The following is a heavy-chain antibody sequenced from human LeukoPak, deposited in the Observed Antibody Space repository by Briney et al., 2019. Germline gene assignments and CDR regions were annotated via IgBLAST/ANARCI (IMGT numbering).Heavy chain of an antibody. J-gene: IGHJ6*02. CDR2: INPKSGGT. V-gene: IGHV1-2*02. D-gene: IGHD4-17*01. CDR3: ARDVAVTLSYYFYFGMDV. CDR1: GYTFTGYY. Sequence: ASVKVSCKASGYTFTGYYMHWVRQAPGQGLEWMGWINPKSGGTSYAQKFQGRVTMTRDTSISTAYMELSRLRSDDTAVYHCARDVAVTLSYYFYFGMDVWGQGTTVTVSS.